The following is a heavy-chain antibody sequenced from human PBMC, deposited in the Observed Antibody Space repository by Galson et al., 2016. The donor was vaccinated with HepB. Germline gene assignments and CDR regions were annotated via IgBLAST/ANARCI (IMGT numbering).Heavy chain of an antibody. V-gene: IGHV4-39*02. CDR1: GASVSSPSW. CDR3: AKTLTPTNQYFFNS. Sequence: ETLSLTCSVSGASVSSPSWWGWIRQPPGKGLEWLASVSNTGTTDYNPSLRSRVTISADTSKNHFSLRLSSVTAADTAVYYCAKTLTPTNQYFFNSWGQGTLVTVSS. D-gene: IGHD2-15*01. CDR2: VSNTGTT. J-gene: IGHJ4*02.